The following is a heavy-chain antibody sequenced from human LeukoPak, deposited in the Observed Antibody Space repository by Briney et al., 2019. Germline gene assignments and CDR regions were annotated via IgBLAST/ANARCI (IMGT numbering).Heavy chain of an antibody. CDR1: GGSISSSSYY. V-gene: IGHV4-39*01. D-gene: IGHD3-22*01. CDR2: VFYSGTT. J-gene: IGHJ4*02. Sequence: SETLSLTCTVSGGSISSSSYYWSWLRQPPGKGLEWIGNVFYSGTTHYNPSLESRVTISADTSKNQFSLRLSSVTAADTAVYYCARRAAVYYVISGYYYFFAYGGQGSLVTVSS. CDR3: ARRAAVYYVISGYYYFFAY.